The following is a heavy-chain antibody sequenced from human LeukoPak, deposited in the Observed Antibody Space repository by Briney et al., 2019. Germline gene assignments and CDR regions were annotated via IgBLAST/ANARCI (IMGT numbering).Heavy chain of an antibody. V-gene: IGHV3-9*01. CDR3: AKNAYSSGSYPFDY. CDR2: ITWDSGSI. CDR1: GFSFANYA. D-gene: IGHD3-10*01. J-gene: IGHJ4*02. Sequence: PGGSLRLSCAASGFSFANYAMHWVRQVPGKGLEWVSTITWDSGSIGYADSVKGRFTISRDNAKNSLYLQMNSLRAEDTALYYCAKNAYSSGSYPFDYWGQGTLVTVSS.